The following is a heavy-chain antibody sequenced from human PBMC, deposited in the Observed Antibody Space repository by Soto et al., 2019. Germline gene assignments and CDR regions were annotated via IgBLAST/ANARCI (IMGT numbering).Heavy chain of an antibody. CDR1: GFTFSDYY. CDR3: ARSGDNYNVLDY. Sequence: GGSLRLSCEGSGFTFSDYYMSWIRQAPGRGLEWISYSSNSGTFTRYSDSVKGRFSISRDNTKNFLYLQMNSLRAEDTAVYCCARSGDNYNVLDYWGQGTPVTVSS. V-gene: IGHV3-11*06. J-gene: IGHJ4*02. CDR2: SSNSGTFT. D-gene: IGHD3-10*02.